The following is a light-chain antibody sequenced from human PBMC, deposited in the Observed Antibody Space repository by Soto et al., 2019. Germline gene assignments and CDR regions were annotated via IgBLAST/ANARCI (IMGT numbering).Light chain of an antibody. CDR2: DSS. V-gene: IGKV1-5*01. CDR3: QQYNSYST. J-gene: IGKJ1*01. Sequence: DIHMTQSPSTLSASVGDRVTITCRARHSISTWFAWYHQKPGNAPKLLIYDSSSLESVVPSRFSGSGSGTEFTLTLSSLQPEDFASHYCQQYNSYSTFGQGTKVDIK. CDR1: HSISTW.